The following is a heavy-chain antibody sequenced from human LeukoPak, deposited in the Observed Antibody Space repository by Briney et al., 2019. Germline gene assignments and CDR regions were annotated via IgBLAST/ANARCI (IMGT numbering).Heavy chain of an antibody. CDR2: INSGSSKI. CDR1: GFTFSSYS. J-gene: IGHJ4*02. CDR3: ARETTGIAVAVDY. V-gene: IGHV3-21*01. D-gene: IGHD6-19*01. Sequence: GGSLRLSCAASGFTFSSYSMNWVRQAPGKGLEWVSSINSGSSKIYYADSVKGRFTISRDNAKKSLYLQMNSLRAEDTAVYYCARETTGIAVAVDYWGQGTLVTVSS.